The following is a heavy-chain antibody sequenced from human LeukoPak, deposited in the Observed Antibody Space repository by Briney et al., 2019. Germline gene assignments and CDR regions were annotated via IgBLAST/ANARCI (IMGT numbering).Heavy chain of an antibody. CDR3: ARDGQDIVVAVAAPRRFDP. D-gene: IGHD2-15*01. CDR2: ISAYNGNT. V-gene: IGHV1-18*01. Sequence: ASVKVSCKASGYTFTSYGISWVRQAPGQGLEWMGWISAYNGNTNYAQKLQGRVTMTTDTSTSTAYMELRSLRSDDTAVYYCARDGQDIVVAVAAPRRFDPWGQGTLVTVSS. J-gene: IGHJ5*02. CDR1: GYTFTSYG.